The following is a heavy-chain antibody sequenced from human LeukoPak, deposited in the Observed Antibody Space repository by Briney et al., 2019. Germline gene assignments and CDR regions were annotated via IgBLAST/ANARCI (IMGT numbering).Heavy chain of an antibody. CDR2: MNPNSGNT. Sequence: ASVKVSCKASGYTCTSYDINWVRQGTGQGLEWMGWMNPNSGNTGYAQKFQGRVTMTRNTSISTAYMELSSLRSEDTAVYYCARGRYCSSTSCYDYWGQGTLVTVSS. CDR3: ARGRYCSSTSCYDY. CDR1: GYTCTSYD. V-gene: IGHV1-8*01. D-gene: IGHD2-2*01. J-gene: IGHJ4*02.